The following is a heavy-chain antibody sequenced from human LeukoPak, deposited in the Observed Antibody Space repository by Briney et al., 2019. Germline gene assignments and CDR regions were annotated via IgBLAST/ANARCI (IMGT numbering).Heavy chain of an antibody. CDR2: INAGNGNT. V-gene: IGHV1-3*03. CDR1: GYTFTNCA. J-gene: IGHJ4*02. CDR3: ARGIWSSHSVGYYFDS. Sequence: ASVKVSCKASGYTFTNCAVNWVRQGPGQRLEWMGWINAGNGNTKYSQEFQGRVTITRDTSASAAYMELSSLRSEDMAVYYCARGIWSSHSVGYYFDSWGQGTLVTVSS. D-gene: IGHD5/OR15-5a*01.